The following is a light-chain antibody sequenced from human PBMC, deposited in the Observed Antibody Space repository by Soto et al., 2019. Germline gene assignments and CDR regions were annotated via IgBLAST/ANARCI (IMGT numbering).Light chain of an antibody. CDR3: CSYAGGYTHVV. CDR1: GSEVGLYYY. Sequence: QSALTQPRSVSGVPGRSGPSSSAGTGSEVGLYYYDSWYEQHPGKAPKLMLYDVNERPSGFPDRFSGSKSGNTASLTISGLQAEDEADYYCCSYAGGYTHVVFGGGTKLTVL. J-gene: IGLJ2*01. V-gene: IGLV2-11*01. CDR2: DVN.